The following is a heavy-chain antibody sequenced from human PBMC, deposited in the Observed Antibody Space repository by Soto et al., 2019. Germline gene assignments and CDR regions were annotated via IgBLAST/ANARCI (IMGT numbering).Heavy chain of an antibody. V-gene: IGHV3-30*18. CDR2: ISYDGSNK. J-gene: IGHJ4*02. Sequence: GSLRLSCAASGFTFSSYGMHWVRQAPGKGLEWVAVISYDGSNKYYADSVKGRFTISRDNSKNTLYLQMNSLRAEDTAVYYCAKDYDSSGYYYDYWGQGTLVTVSS. D-gene: IGHD3-22*01. CDR1: GFTFSSYG. CDR3: AKDYDSSGYYYDY.